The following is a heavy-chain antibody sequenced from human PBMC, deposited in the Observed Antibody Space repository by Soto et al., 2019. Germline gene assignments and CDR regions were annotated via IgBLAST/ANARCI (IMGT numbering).Heavy chain of an antibody. CDR1: GDSISSYY. Sequence: SETMSLTCSVSGDSISSYYWSWIRKPPGKGLEWIGYMYNTGSTIYNPSLKSRVTISVDTSKNQFSLKLNSVTAADTAVYYCARDLWGYCGADCYPLDVWGQGTTVTVSS. V-gene: IGHV4-59*01. J-gene: IGHJ6*02. D-gene: IGHD2-21*02. CDR3: ARDLWGYCGADCYPLDV. CDR2: MYNTGST.